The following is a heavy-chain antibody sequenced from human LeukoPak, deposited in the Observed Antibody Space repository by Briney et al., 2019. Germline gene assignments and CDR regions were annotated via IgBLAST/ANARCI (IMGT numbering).Heavy chain of an antibody. D-gene: IGHD1-26*01. CDR2: IYRSGST. V-gene: IGHV4-4*02. Sequence: SETLSLTCAISGGSISRPNWWTWVCQPPGKGLEWIGEIYRSGSTNYNQSLKSRVTMSVDKSKNQFSLKMTSVTAADTAVYYCARVRYSGSYYGHDAFDIWGQGTMVTVSS. J-gene: IGHJ3*02. CDR3: ARVRYSGSYYGHDAFDI. CDR1: GGSISRPNW.